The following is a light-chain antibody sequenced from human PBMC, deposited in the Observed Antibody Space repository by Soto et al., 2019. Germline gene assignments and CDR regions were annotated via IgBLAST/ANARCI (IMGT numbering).Light chain of an antibody. CDR3: QQYFSSPLT. Sequence: DVVLTQSPDSLAVSLGERATINCKSSQSVFYNSNNKNYLAWYQQRVGQPPKLLIYWASTRQSGVPDRFSGSGSGTDFTLTISSLQAEDVAVYFCQQYFSSPLTFVGGTKVEIK. J-gene: IGKJ4*01. V-gene: IGKV4-1*01. CDR2: WAS. CDR1: QSVFYNSNNKNY.